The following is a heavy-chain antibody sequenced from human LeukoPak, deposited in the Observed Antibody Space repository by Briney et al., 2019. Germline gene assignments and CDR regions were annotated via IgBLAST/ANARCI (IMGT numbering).Heavy chain of an antibody. CDR2: ISSSGSTI. V-gene: IGHV3-11*04. Sequence: NPGGSLRLSCAASGFTFSDYYMCWIRQAPGKGLEWVSYISSSGSTIYYADSVKGRFTISRDNAKNSLYLQMNSLRAEDTAVYYCASNEVRGVMRKNYWGQGTLVTVSS. J-gene: IGHJ4*02. CDR1: GFTFSDYY. D-gene: IGHD3-10*01. CDR3: ASNEVRGVMRKNY.